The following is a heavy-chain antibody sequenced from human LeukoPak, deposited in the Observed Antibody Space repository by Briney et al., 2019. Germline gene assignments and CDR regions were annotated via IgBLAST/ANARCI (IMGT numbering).Heavy chain of an antibody. CDR3: AIEINYYGSGSYPTPFDY. CDR2: ISYDGSNK. D-gene: IGHD3-10*01. J-gene: IGHJ4*02. CDR1: GFTFSSYA. Sequence: GGSLRLSCAASGFTFSSYAMHWVRQAPGKGLEWVAVISYDGSNKYYADSVKGRFTISRDNSKNTLYLQMNSLRAEDTAVYYCAIEINYYGSGSYPTPFDYWGQGTLVTVSS. V-gene: IGHV3-30-3*01.